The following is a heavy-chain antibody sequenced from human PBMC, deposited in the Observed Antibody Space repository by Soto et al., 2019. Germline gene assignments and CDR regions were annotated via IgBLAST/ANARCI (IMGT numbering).Heavy chain of an antibody. J-gene: IGHJ4*02. CDR3: PRGLLVRHETLHY. CDR1: GDIFSTYA. V-gene: IGHV1-69*01. CDR2: INPAIGSA. D-gene: IGHD2-21*01. Sequence: QVQVVQSGAEVKEPGSSVKVSCKASGDIFSTYAITWLRQAPGQGLVWRGGINPAIGSANYAPTFQGRITITAADLPATAYMALTSPTSEDTALYYCPRGLLVRHETLHYWGQGTIVTV.